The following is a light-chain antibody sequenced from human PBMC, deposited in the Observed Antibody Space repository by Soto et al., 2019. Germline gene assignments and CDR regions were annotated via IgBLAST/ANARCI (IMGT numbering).Light chain of an antibody. Sequence: SVLTQPPSLSGAPGQSITISFPGTSSEVCGYNYVSWYQHHPGKAPKLMIYDVSNRPSGVSNRFSGSKSGNTASLTISGLQPEDEADYYCCSYTTSNTRQIVFGTGTKVTVL. V-gene: IGLV2-14*03. J-gene: IGLJ1*01. CDR1: SSEVCGYNY. CDR3: CSYTTSNTRQIV. CDR2: DVS.